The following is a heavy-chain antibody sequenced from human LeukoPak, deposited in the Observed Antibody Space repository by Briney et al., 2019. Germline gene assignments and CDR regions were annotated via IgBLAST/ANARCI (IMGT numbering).Heavy chain of an antibody. V-gene: IGHV3-9*01. D-gene: IGHD5-18*01. CDR3: AKTKLQYSYGFFDY. Sequence: GGSLRLSCAASGFTFDDYAMHWVRQAPGKGLEWVSGISWNSGSIGYADSVKGRFTISRDNAKNSLYLQMNSLRAEDTALYYCAKTKLQYSYGFFDYWGQGTLVTVSS. CDR1: GFTFDDYA. CDR2: ISWNSGSI. J-gene: IGHJ4*02.